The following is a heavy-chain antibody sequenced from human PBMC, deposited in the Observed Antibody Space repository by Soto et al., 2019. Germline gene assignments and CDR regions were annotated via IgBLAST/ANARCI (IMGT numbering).Heavy chain of an antibody. CDR3: AREGNSYSGMDV. CDR1: GYTFTSYY. V-gene: IGHV1-46*01. Sequence: QVQLMQSWAEVKKPGASVRVSCVASGYTFTSYYMHWVRQAPGQGLEWLGVIKLSGGSTTYAHRFQGRVTVTRDTSTSTVSMELRSLRSEDTAVYHCAREGNSYSGMDVWGQGTTVTVS. J-gene: IGHJ6*02. CDR2: IKLSGGST.